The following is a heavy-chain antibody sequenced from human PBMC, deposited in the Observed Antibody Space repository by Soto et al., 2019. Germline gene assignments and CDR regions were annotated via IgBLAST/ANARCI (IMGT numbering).Heavy chain of an antibody. CDR1: GFTFDDYT. CDR3: AKATSRWPKNPNYGMDV. J-gene: IGHJ6*02. Sequence: GGSLRLSCAASGFTFDDYTMHWVRQAPGKGLEWVSLISWDGGSTYYADSVKGRFTISRDNSKNSLYLQMNSLRTEDTALYYCAKATSRWPKNPNYGMDVWGQGTTVTLSS. V-gene: IGHV3-43*01. CDR2: ISWDGGST.